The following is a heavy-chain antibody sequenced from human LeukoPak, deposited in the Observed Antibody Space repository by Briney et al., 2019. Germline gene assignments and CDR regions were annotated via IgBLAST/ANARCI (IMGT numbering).Heavy chain of an antibody. CDR3: ARGFGGAITLLDY. V-gene: IGHV3-21*01. Sequence: PGGSLRLSCAASGFTFSSYSMNWDRQAPGKGLEWVSSISSSSSYIYYADSVKGRFTISRDNAKNSLYLQMNSLRAEDTAVYYCARGFGGAITLLDYWGQGTLVTVSS. CDR2: ISSSSSYI. D-gene: IGHD3-10*01. CDR1: GFTFSSYS. J-gene: IGHJ4*02.